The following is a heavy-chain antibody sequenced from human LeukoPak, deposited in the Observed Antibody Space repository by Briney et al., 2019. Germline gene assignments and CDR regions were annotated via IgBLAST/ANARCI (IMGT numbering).Heavy chain of an antibody. V-gene: IGHV3-48*01. CDR2: ISGTSTTI. CDR3: ARDRPGPTHEYSFDF. J-gene: IGHJ4*02. Sequence: PGGSLRLSCAASGFSFSTYSMNWVRQAPGKGLEWVSYISGTSTTIYSADSVTRRLTTSRDTVKNSLFLQMNPLRAGDTAVYYCARDRPGPTHEYSFDFWGQGTLVTVSS. CDR1: GFSFSTYS.